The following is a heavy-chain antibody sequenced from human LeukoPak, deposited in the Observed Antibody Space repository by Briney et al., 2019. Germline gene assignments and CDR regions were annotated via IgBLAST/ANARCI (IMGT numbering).Heavy chain of an antibody. V-gene: IGHV3-21*01. J-gene: IGHJ4*02. CDR2: ISPSGSST. CDR1: GFTFRSYS. D-gene: IGHD3-10*01. Sequence: TGGSLRLSCVASGFTFRSYSMNWVRQAPGKGLEWVSSISPSGSSTWHAESVKGRLTISRDNARNSLFLQMNSLRAEDTAVYYCARDFLGESGAGGCWGQGTLVTLSS. CDR3: ARDFLGESGAGGC.